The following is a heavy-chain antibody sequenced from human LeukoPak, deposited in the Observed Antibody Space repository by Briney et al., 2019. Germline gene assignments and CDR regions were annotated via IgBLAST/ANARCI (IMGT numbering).Heavy chain of an antibody. CDR1: GFSFSRYW. D-gene: IGHD5-18*01. CDR3: ARTSHGYSPNN. Sequence: PGGSLRLSCAASGFSFSRYWMHWVRQAPGKGLVWVSRINADGSTTDYADSVQGRFTISRDNAKSTLDLQMNSLRAEDTAVYYCARTSHGYSPNNWGQGTLVTVSS. V-gene: IGHV3-74*01. J-gene: IGHJ4*02. CDR2: INADGSTT.